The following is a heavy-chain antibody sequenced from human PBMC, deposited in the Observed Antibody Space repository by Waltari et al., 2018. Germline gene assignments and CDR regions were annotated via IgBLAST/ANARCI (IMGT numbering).Heavy chain of an antibody. D-gene: IGHD3-9*01. CDR2: INDDGTKE. CDR1: GFDFHGYW. J-gene: IGHJ4*02. Sequence: EVQLVESGGGLVQPGGSLRLSCVASGFDFHGYWMGWFRQAPGKIMEWLANINDDGTKEFYVESLKGRVTISRDNAKNSVYLQTTSLRAEDTALYYCARSGLVSAFDYWGQGSLVTVSS. V-gene: IGHV3-7*01. CDR3: ARSGLVSAFDY.